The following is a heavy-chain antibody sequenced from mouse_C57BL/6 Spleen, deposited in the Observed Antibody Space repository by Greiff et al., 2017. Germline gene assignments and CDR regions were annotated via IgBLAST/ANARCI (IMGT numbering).Heavy chain of an antibody. CDR1: GYTFTDYY. CDR2: INPNNGGT. Sequence: VQLQQSGPELVKPGASVKISCKASGYTFTDYYMNWVKQSHGKSLEWIGDINPNNGGTSYNQKFKGKATLTVDKSSSTAYMELRSLTSEDSAVYYCARLWDENFDDWGQGTTLTVS. D-gene: IGHD4-1*01. CDR3: ARLWDENFDD. V-gene: IGHV1-26*01. J-gene: IGHJ2*01.